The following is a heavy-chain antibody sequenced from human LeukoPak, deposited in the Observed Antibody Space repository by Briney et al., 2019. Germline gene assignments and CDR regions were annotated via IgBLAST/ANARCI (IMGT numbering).Heavy chain of an antibody. CDR1: GGSISSGSYY. D-gene: IGHD3-10*01. J-gene: IGHJ5*02. CDR2: IYTSGST. Sequence: PSQTLSLTCTVSGGSISSGSYYWSRIRQPAGKGLEWIGRIYTSGSTNYNPSLKSRVTISVDTSKNQFSLKLSSVTAADTAVYYCARLVWGWFDPWGQGTLVTVSS. CDR3: ARLVWGWFDP. V-gene: IGHV4-61*02.